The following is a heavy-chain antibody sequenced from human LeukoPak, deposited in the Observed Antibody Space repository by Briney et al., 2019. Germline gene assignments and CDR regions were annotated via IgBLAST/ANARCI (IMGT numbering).Heavy chain of an antibody. D-gene: IGHD3-3*01. Sequence: ASVRVSCKASGGTFSSYAISWVRQAPGQGLEWMGRINPNSGGTNYAQKFQGRFTMTRDTPISTAYMELSRLRSDDTAVYYCARETYYDFWSGYYLVFDYWGQGTLVTVSS. V-gene: IGHV1-2*06. J-gene: IGHJ4*02. CDR3: ARETYYDFWSGYYLVFDY. CDR2: INPNSGGT. CDR1: GGTFSSYA.